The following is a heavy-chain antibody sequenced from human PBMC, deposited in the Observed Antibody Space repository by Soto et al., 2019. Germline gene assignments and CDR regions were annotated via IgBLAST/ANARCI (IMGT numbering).Heavy chain of an antibody. CDR3: ARGIYDFWSSYDTWFDP. V-gene: IGHV4-34*01. J-gene: IGHJ5*02. CDR1: GSSFTGYY. Sequence: SETLSLTCAVYGSSFTGYYWSWIRQPPGKGLEWIGEINHSRNTKYNPSLRSRLTTSVDTSKDQFSLKLTSVTAADTAVYYCARGIYDFWSSYDTWFDPWGQGTLVTVSS. D-gene: IGHD3-3*01. CDR2: INHSRNT.